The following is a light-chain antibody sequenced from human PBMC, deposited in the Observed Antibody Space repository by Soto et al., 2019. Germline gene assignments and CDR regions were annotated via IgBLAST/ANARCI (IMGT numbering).Light chain of an antibody. Sequence: EIMMTQSPSTLSASPGDRATLSCRASQSVSRRLAWYQQKPGQAPRLLIYDASTRASGIPASFSGSGSVAELELTLNILQSEDYAVYSYQQYNNWTHWTFGQGTKVDIK. CDR2: DAS. V-gene: IGKV3-15*01. CDR3: QQYNNWTHWT. CDR1: QSVSRR. J-gene: IGKJ1*01.